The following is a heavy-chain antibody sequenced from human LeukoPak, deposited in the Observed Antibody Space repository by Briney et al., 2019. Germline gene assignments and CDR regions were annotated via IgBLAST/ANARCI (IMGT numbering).Heavy chain of an antibody. V-gene: IGHV4-61*02. Sequence: SQTLSLTCTVSGGSISSGSYYWSWIRQPAGKGLEWIGRIYTSGSTNYNPSLKSRVTISVDTSKNQFSPKLSSVTAADTAVYYCAREGEYGSGSYYPYYYYYYMDVWGKGTTVTISS. J-gene: IGHJ6*03. D-gene: IGHD3-10*01. CDR2: IYTSGST. CDR3: AREGEYGSGSYYPYYYYYYMDV. CDR1: GGSISSGSYY.